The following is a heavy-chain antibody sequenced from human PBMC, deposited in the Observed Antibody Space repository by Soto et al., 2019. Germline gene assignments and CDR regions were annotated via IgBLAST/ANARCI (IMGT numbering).Heavy chain of an antibody. D-gene: IGHD6-6*01. CDR3: AKSGPPGIASRRHYFDS. V-gene: IGHV3-23*01. CDR2: ISGSGGTI. Sequence: EVQLLESGGGLLQPGGSLRLSCAASGFTFSSYAMSWVRQAPGKGLEWVSLISGSGGTIYYADSVKGRFTVSRDNSKNTLFVQMNSLRADDTAVYYCAKSGPPGIASRRHYFDSWGQGTLVTVSS. J-gene: IGHJ4*02. CDR1: GFTFSSYA.